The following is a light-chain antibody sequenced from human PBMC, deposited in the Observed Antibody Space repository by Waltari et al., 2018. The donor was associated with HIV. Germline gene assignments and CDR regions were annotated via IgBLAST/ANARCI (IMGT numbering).Light chain of an antibody. Sequence: QSALTQPASVSGSPGQSITIPCTGSSIDVGNYHLVSWYQHHPGKAPKFKRYEDTKRPAGVSHRFSGSKFGNTAPLTITGLQAEDEADYYCCEYEGGGTLVFGGETKLTVL. V-gene: IGLV2-23*01. CDR3: CEYEGGGTLV. CDR1: SIDVGNYHL. J-gene: IGLJ2*01. CDR2: EDT.